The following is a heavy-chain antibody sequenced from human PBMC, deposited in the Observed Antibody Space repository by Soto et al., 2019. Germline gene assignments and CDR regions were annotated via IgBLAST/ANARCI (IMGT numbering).Heavy chain of an antibody. CDR1: GHTFTSYY. D-gene: IGHD6-13*01. CDR2: INPSGGST. V-gene: IGHV1-46*03. Sequence: ASVKVSCEASGHTFTSYYMHWVRQAPGQGLEWMGIINPSGGSTSYAQKFQGRVTMTRDTSTSTVYMELSSLRSEDTAVYYCAAYSSSWYNWFDPWGQGTLVTVSS. J-gene: IGHJ5*02. CDR3: AAYSSSWYNWFDP.